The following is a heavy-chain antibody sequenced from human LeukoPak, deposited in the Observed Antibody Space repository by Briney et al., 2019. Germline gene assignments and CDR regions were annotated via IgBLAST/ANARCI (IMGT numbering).Heavy chain of an antibody. CDR2: INHSGST. J-gene: IGHJ6*03. CDR3: ARRTGIAAAGTYYYYMDV. D-gene: IGHD6-13*01. V-gene: IGHV4-34*01. CDR1: GGSFSGYY. Sequence: PSETLSLTCAVYGGSFSGYYWSWICQPPGKGLEWIGEINHSGSTNYNPSLKSRVTISVDTSKNQFSLKLSSVAAADTAVYYCARRTGIAAAGTYYYYMDVWGKGTTVTVSS.